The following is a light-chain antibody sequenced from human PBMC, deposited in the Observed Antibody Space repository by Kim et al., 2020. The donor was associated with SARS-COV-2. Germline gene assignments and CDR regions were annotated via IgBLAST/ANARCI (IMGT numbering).Light chain of an antibody. V-gene: IGLV3-1*01. CDR1: KVNNRF. J-gene: IGLJ2*01. CDR2: QDV. Sequence: VSPGPTATIPSSGDKVNNRFISWYQQNAGQSPILVIYQDVKRPSGIPARFSGSNSGNTATLTVSGTQSIDEADYYCQAWDGSSVVFGGGTQLTVL. CDR3: QAWDGSSVV.